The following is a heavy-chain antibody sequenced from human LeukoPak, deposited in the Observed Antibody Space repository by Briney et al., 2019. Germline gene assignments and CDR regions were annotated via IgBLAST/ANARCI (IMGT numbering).Heavy chain of an antibody. CDR2: INPTGGST. D-gene: IGHD5-24*01. J-gene: IGHJ3*02. CDR1: GYTFTGHY. V-gene: IGHV1-2*02. Sequence: ASVKVSCKASGYTFTGHYMHWLRQAPGQGLEWVGLINPTGGSTTYAQNFQGRVTMTRDTSISTAYMELSRLRSDDTAVYYCARDSGYNGNDAFDIWGQGTMVTVSS. CDR3: ARDSGYNGNDAFDI.